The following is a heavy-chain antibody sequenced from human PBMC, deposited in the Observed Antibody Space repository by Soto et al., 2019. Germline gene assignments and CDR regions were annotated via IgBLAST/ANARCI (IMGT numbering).Heavy chain of an antibody. V-gene: IGHV4-59*01. CDR3: ARVGYYDSSGYFDY. CDR1: GGSISSYY. CDR2: IYYSGST. D-gene: IGHD3-22*01. Sequence: SETLSLTCTVSGGSISSYYWSWIRQPPGKGLEWIGYIYYSGSTNYNPSLKSRVTISVDTSKNQFSLKLSSVTAADTAVYYCARVGYYDSSGYFDYWGQGTLVTVS. J-gene: IGHJ4*02.